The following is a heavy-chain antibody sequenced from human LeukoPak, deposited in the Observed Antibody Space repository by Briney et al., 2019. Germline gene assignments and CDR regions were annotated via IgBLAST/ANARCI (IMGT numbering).Heavy chain of an antibody. CDR3: ATPKYYYGSGSYYQFDY. J-gene: IGHJ4*02. D-gene: IGHD3-10*01. CDR1: GYTLTELS. CDR2: FDPEDGET. Sequence: ASVKVSCKVSGYTLTELSMHWVRQAPGKGLEWMGGFDPEDGETIYAQKFQGRVTMTEDTSTDTAYMELSSLRSEDTAVYYCATPKYYYGSGSYYQFDYWGQGTPVTVSS. V-gene: IGHV1-24*01.